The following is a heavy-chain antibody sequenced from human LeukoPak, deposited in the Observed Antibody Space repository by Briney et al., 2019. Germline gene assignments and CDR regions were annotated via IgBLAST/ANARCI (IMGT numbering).Heavy chain of an antibody. CDR1: GYTFTSYA. CDR2: INAGNGNT. V-gene: IGHV1-3*01. D-gene: IGHD4-17*01. CDR3: ARGDDYGDYYKRFYFDY. Sequence: GASVKVSCKASGYTFTSYAMHWVRQAPGQRLEWMGWINAGNGNTKYSQKFQGRVTITRDTSASTAYMELSSLRSEDTAVYYCARGDDYGDYYKRFYFDYWDQGTLVTVSS. J-gene: IGHJ4*02.